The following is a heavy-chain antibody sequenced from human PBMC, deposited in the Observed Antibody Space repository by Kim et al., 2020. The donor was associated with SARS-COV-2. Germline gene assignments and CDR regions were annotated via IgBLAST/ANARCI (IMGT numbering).Heavy chain of an antibody. CDR3: ARLRF. CDR2: IKEDGSGK. V-gene: IGHV3-7*01. Sequence: GGSLRLSCAVSGFTFSSYWITWVRQAPGKGLEWVANIKEDGSGKYYVDSVKGRFTISRDNAKNSLYLQMNSLRAEDTAVYYCARLRFWGQGTMVTVSS. J-gene: IGHJ3*01. CDR1: GFTFSSYW.